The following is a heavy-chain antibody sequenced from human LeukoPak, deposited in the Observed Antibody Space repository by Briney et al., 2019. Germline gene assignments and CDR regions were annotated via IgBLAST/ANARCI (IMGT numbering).Heavy chain of an antibody. Sequence: SETLSLTCAVYGGSFSGYYWSWIRQPPGKGLEWIGVINHSGSTNYNPSLKSRVTISVDTSKNQFSLKLSSVTAADTAVYYCARGVGDGYNYDYWGQGTLVTVSS. D-gene: IGHD5-24*01. CDR2: INHSGST. CDR1: GGSFSGYY. J-gene: IGHJ4*02. V-gene: IGHV4-34*01. CDR3: ARGVGDGYNYDY.